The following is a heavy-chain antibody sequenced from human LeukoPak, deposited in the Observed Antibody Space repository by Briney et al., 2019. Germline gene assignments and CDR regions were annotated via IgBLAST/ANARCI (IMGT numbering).Heavy chain of an antibody. Sequence: GGSLRLSCAASGFTFSSYAMSWVRQAPGKGLEWVSAISGSGGSTYYADSVKGRFTISRDNSKNTLYLQMNSLRAEDTAVYYCAKGQYYYDSSGYYDYWGQGTLVIVSS. CDR3: AKGQYYYDSSGYYDY. CDR2: ISGSGGST. D-gene: IGHD3-22*01. J-gene: IGHJ4*02. V-gene: IGHV3-23*01. CDR1: GFTFSSYA.